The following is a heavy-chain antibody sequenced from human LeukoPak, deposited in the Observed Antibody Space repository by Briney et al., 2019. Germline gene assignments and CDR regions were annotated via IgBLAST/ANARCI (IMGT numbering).Heavy chain of an antibody. CDR3: ASSNYDFWSGNSADY. CDR2: ISAYNGNT. D-gene: IGHD3-3*01. CDR1: GYTFTSYG. Sequence: GASVKVSCKASGYTFTSYGISWVRQAPGQGLEWMGWISAYNGNTNYAQKLQGRVTMTTDTSTSTAYMELRSLRSDDTAVYYCASSNYDFWSGNSADYWGQGTLVTVSS. J-gene: IGHJ4*02. V-gene: IGHV1-18*01.